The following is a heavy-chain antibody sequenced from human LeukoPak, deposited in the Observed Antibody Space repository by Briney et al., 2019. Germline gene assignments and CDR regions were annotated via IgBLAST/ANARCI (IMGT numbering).Heavy chain of an antibody. Sequence: ASVKVSCKASGYTFTNYGISWVRQAPGQGLEWIGWVGAYDGDTNYAEKVQGRVTITTDTSTSTAYLELRSLRSDDTAVYYCARDYDRWNNDCFDPWGQGTLVIVSS. CDR1: GYTFTNYG. V-gene: IGHV1-18*01. D-gene: IGHD1/OR15-1a*01. CDR3: ARDYDRWNNDCFDP. CDR2: VGAYDGDT. J-gene: IGHJ5*02.